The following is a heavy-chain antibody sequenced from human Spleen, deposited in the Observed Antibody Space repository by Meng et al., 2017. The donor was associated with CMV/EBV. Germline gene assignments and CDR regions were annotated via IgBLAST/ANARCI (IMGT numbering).Heavy chain of an antibody. J-gene: IGHJ4*02. D-gene: IGHD6-25*01. V-gene: IGHV4-34*01. CDR2: INHSGST. CDR1: GGSFSGYY. CDR3: ARKREGDFDY. Sequence: QVQLKQWGAGLLKPSETLSLTCAVYGGSFSGYYWSWIRQPPGKGLEWIGEINHSGSTNYNPSLKSRVTISVDTSKNQFSLKLSSVTAADTAVYYCARKREGDFDYWGQGTLVTVSS.